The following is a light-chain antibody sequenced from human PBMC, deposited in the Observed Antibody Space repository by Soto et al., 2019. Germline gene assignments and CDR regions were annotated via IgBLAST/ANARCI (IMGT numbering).Light chain of an antibody. J-gene: IGKJ2*01. CDR3: QRYGGPPRT. Sequence: EIVLTQSPGTLSLSPGERATLSCRASQSVSSSYLAWYQQKPGQAPRLLSYGASSRATGIPGRFSGSGSATDFTLTISRLEPEDFGVYYCQRYGGPPRTFGEGTKLAIK. CDR2: GAS. V-gene: IGKV3-20*01. CDR1: QSVSSSY.